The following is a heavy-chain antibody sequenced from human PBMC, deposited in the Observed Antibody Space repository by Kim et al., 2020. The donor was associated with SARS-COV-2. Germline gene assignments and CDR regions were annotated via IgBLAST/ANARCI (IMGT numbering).Heavy chain of an antibody. CDR3: AKREQQLLHYYYGMDV. Sequence: GGSLRLSCAASGFTFSSYAMSWVRQAPGKGLEWVSAISCSGGSTYYADSVKGRFTISRDNSKNTLYLQMNSLRAEDTAVYYCAKREQQLLHYYYGMDVWGKGPTVPASS. V-gene: IGHV3-23*01. CDR1: GFTFSSYA. CDR2: ISCSGGST. J-gene: IGHJ6*04. D-gene: IGHD6-13*01.